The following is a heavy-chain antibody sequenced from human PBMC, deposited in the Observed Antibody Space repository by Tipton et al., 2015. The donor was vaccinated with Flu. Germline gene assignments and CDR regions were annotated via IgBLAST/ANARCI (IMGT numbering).Heavy chain of an antibody. CDR1: SGSIRSTNYF. CDR2: IYPSGTT. V-gene: IGHV4-39*07. Sequence: TLSLTCIVSSGSIRSTNYFCAWIRQPPGKRLELIGSIYPSGTTYYNPSLKSRVTISVDTSKSQFSLRLSSVTAADTAVYYCARDKSLIPGALLYWGQGALVTVSS. CDR3: ARDKSLIPGALLY. D-gene: IGHD2-2*01. J-gene: IGHJ4*02.